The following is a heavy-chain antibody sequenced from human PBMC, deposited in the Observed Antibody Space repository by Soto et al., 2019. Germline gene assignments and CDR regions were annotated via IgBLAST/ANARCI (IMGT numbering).Heavy chain of an antibody. CDR3: AQDRGWGVVSPSHDY. V-gene: IGHV3-23*01. Sequence: EVQLLESGGGLVQPGGSLRVSCAASGFTFRNFVMSWVRQAPGKGMEWVSAIRGSGGETFYADSVKGRFTISRDKSRNTLYLRMNSLRDEDTALYFCAQDRGWGVVSPSHDYWGRGTLVTVSS. D-gene: IGHD2-21*01. CDR2: IRGSGGET. J-gene: IGHJ4*02. CDR1: GFTFRNFV.